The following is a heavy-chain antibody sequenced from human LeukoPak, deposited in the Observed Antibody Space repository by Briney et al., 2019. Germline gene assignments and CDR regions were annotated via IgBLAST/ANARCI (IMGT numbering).Heavy chain of an antibody. CDR2: INPSGGST. CDR3: VRDTNPSSSSGYYGSGSYYNPLDY. CDR1: GYTFTSYY. J-gene: IGHJ4*02. D-gene: IGHD3-10*01. V-gene: IGHV1-46*03. Sequence: RASVKVSCKASGYTFTSYYMHWVRQAPGQGLEWMGIINPSGGSTSYAQKFQGRVTMTRDTSTSTVYMELSSLRSEDTAVYYCVRDTNPSSSSGYYGSGSYYNPLDYWGQGTLVTVSS.